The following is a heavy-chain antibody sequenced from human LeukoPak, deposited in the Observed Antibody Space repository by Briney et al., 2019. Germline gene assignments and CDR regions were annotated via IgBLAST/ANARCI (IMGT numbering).Heavy chain of an antibody. CDR1: GFTFSSYS. J-gene: IGHJ4*02. V-gene: IGHV3-21*01. D-gene: IGHD3-10*01. CDR3: AAAELLWFGELLYPADY. CDR2: ISSSSYI. Sequence: GGSLRLSCAASGFTFSSYSINWVRQAPGKGLEWVSSISSSSYIYYADSVKGRFTISRDNAKNSLYLQMNSLRAEDTAVYYCAAAELLWFGELLYPADYWGQGTLVTVSS.